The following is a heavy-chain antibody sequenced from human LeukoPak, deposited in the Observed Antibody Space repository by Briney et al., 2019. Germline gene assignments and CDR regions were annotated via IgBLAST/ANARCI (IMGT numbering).Heavy chain of an antibody. CDR1: GYTFTNYA. V-gene: IGHV7-4-1*02. J-gene: IGHJ4*02. D-gene: IGHD3-16*02. CDR2: IHPSTGNL. Sequence: GASVKVSCKASGYTFTNYAMNWVRQAPGQGLEWMGWIHPSTGNLTYAQGFTGRFVFSLDTSVSTTYLQISSLKAEDTAVYYCARAYQRLGELSLPDYWGQGTLVTVSS. CDR3: ARAYQRLGELSLPDY.